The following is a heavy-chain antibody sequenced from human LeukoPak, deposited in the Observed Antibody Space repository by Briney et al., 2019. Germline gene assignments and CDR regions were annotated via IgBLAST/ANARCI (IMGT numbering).Heavy chain of an antibody. Sequence: ASVKVSCKASGYTFTSYYMHWVRQGPGQGLEWVGIINPSGGSTSYAQKFQGRVTMTRDTSTSTVYMGLSSLRSEDTAVYYCASSIAAAGTGFDYWGQGTLVTVSS. V-gene: IGHV1-46*03. CDR2: INPSGGST. J-gene: IGHJ4*02. D-gene: IGHD6-13*01. CDR3: ASSIAAAGTGFDY. CDR1: GYTFTSYY.